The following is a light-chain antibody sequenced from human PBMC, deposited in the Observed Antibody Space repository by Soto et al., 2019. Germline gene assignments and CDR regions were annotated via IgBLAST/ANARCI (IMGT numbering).Light chain of an antibody. CDR3: QQANSFPFT. CDR1: QGLSSY. J-gene: IGKJ3*01. CDR2: AAS. V-gene: IGKV1-12*01. Sequence: DIQLTQSPSFLSASVGDRVTITCRASQGLSSYLAWYQQKPGKAPKLLIYAASSLQSGVPSRFSGSGSGTDFTLTISSLQPEDFATYYCQQANSFPFTFGPGTKVDIK.